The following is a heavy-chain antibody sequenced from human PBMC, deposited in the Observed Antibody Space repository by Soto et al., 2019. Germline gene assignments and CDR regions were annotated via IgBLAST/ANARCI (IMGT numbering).Heavy chain of an antibody. CDR2: IWYDGSNK. D-gene: IGHD1-1*01. V-gene: IGHV3-33*01. CDR3: ARGQWSERSGYYGMDV. Sequence: ASGFTFSSYGMHWVRQAPGKGLERVAVIWYDGSNKYYADSVKGRFTISRDNSKNTLYLQMNSLRAEDTAVYYCARGQWSERSGYYGMDVWGQGTLVTVSS. J-gene: IGHJ6*02. CDR1: GFTFSSYG.